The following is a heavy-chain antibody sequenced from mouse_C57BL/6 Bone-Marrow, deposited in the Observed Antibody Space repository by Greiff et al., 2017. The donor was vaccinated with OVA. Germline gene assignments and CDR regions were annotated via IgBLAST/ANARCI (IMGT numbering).Heavy chain of an antibody. CDR1: GYTFTSYW. Sequence: QVQLKQPGAELVMPGASVKLSCKASGYTFTSYWMHWVKQRPGQGLEWIGEIDPSDSYTNYNQKFKGKSTLTVDKSSSTAYMQLSSLTSEDSAVYYCASGYYGSSNYYFDYWGQGTTLTVSS. J-gene: IGHJ2*01. CDR3: ASGYYGSSNYYFDY. D-gene: IGHD1-1*01. V-gene: IGHV1-69*01. CDR2: IDPSDSYT.